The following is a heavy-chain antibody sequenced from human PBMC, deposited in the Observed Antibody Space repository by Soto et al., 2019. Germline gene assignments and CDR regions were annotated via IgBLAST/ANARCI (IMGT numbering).Heavy chain of an antibody. Sequence: ASVKVSCKASGYTFTSYDINWVRQATGQGLEWMGWMNPNSGNTGYAQKFQGRVTMTRNTSISTAYMELSSLRSEDTAVYYCARWALPAVTTPNWFDPWGQGTLVIVSS. CDR1: GYTFTSYD. J-gene: IGHJ5*02. CDR2: MNPNSGNT. CDR3: ARWALPAVTTPNWFDP. D-gene: IGHD4-17*01. V-gene: IGHV1-8*01.